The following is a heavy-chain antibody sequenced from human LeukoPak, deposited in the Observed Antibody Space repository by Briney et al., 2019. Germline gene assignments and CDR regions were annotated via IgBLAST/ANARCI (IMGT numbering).Heavy chain of an antibody. Sequence: GRSLRLSCAASGFTVSSNYMSWVRQAPGKGLEWVSVIYSGGSTYYADSVKGRFTISRDNSKNTLYLQMNSLRAEDTAVYYCARVGTVTTVDYWGQGTLVTVSS. D-gene: IGHD4-17*01. V-gene: IGHV3-53*01. J-gene: IGHJ4*02. CDR2: IYSGGST. CDR3: ARVGTVTTVDY. CDR1: GFTVSSNY.